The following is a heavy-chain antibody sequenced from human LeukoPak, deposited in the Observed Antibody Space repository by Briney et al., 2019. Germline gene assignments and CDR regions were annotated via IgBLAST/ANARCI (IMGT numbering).Heavy chain of an antibody. CDR2: IYHSGTT. J-gene: IGHJ3*02. CDR1: GGSVNSGHYY. D-gene: IGHD2/OR15-2a*01. V-gene: IGHV4-61*01. CDR3: ARDLVVGRSYFLAFDS. Sequence: SETLSLTCTVSGGSVNSGHYYWTWIRQPPGKGLEWIGNIYHSGTTNYNPSLKSRVTISVDTSKKQFSLKLSSVTAADTAVYYCARDLVVGRSYFLAFDSWGQGTMVTVSS.